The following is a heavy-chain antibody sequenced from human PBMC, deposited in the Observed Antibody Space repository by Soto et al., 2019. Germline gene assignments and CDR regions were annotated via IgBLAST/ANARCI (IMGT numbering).Heavy chain of an antibody. D-gene: IGHD6-19*01. Sequence: SQTLSLTCAISGDSVSSNSAAWNWIRQSPSRGLEWLGRTYYRSKWYNDYVVSVKSRITINPDTSKNQLSLQLNSVTPEDTAVYYCARGGIAVAGKNWFDPWGQGTLVTVSS. CDR2: TYYRSKWYN. J-gene: IGHJ5*02. V-gene: IGHV6-1*01. CDR1: GDSVSSNSAA. CDR3: ARGGIAVAGKNWFDP.